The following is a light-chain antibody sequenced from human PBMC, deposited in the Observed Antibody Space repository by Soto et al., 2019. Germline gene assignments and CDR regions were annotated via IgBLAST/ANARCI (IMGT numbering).Light chain of an antibody. CDR1: PSNIGAGYE. Sequence: QSVLTQPPSVYGAPGQRVTISCTGSPSNIGAGYEAHWYQQLPGTAPKLLISGHNNRPSGVPDRFFGSKSGTSASLTIIGRQADDDAEDFGQSLDSSFSGPGVFGGGTQLPV. CDR3: QSLDSSFSGPGV. V-gene: IGLV1-40*01. CDR2: GHN. J-gene: IGLJ3*02.